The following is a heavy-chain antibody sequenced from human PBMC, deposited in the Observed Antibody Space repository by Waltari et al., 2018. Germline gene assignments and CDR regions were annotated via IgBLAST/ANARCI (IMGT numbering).Heavy chain of an antibody. D-gene: IGHD3-22*01. Sequence: QVQLQESGPGLVKPSETLSLTCTVPGGSISSYYWSWIRQPPGKGLEWIGYIDYSGSTKYDPARESRVTISVYTANVQFSRKLSSVTAADTAVYYCARATPHYYDSSGDYSGMDVWGQGTTVTVSS. CDR1: GGSISSYY. CDR2: IDYSGST. CDR3: ARATPHYYDSSGDYSGMDV. V-gene: IGHV4-59*01. J-gene: IGHJ6*02.